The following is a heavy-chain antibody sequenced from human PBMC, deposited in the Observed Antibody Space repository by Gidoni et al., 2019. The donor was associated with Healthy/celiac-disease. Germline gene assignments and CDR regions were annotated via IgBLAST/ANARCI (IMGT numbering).Heavy chain of an antibody. V-gene: IGHV3-30-3*01. Sequence: QVQLVESGGGVVQPGRSLRLSCSASGFPFSSYAMHWVRQAPGKGLEWVAVISYDGSNKYYADSVKGRFTISRDNSKNTLYLQMNSLRAEDTAVYYCARALGSYFRKLDYWGQGTLVTVSS. CDR2: ISYDGSNK. J-gene: IGHJ4*02. D-gene: IGHD1-26*01. CDR3: ARALGSYFRKLDY. CDR1: GFPFSSYA.